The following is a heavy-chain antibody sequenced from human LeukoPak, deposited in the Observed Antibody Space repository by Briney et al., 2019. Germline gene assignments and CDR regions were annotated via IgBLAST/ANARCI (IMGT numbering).Heavy chain of an antibody. D-gene: IGHD3-22*01. V-gene: IGHV3-23*01. J-gene: IGHJ4*02. CDR1: GFTYSSYG. CDR2: SSGSGGST. CDR3: AKGMGGRYYDSSGYPY. Sequence: PGGSLRLSCAASGFTYSSYGMHLVRQAPGKGLEWVSTSSGSGGSTYYADSVKGRFTISRDNSKNTLYLQMNSLRAEDTAVYYCAKGMGGRYYDSSGYPYWGQGTLVTVSS.